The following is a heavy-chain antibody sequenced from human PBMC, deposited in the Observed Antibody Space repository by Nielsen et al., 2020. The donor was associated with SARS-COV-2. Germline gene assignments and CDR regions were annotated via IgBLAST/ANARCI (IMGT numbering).Heavy chain of an antibody. CDR2: IGTAGDT. Sequence: GESLKISCAASGFTFSSYDMHWVRQATGKGLEWVSAIGTAGDTYYPGSVKGRFTISRENAKNSLYLQMNSLRAGDTAVYYCARDGGWGGFSYFDYWGQGTLVTVSS. D-gene: IGHD3-3*01. J-gene: IGHJ4*02. V-gene: IGHV3-13*04. CDR3: ARDGGWGGFSYFDY. CDR1: GFTFSSYD.